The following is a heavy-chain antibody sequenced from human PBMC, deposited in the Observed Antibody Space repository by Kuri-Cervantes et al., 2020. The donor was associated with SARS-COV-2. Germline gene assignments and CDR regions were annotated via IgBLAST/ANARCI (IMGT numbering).Heavy chain of an antibody. J-gene: IGHJ4*02. CDR2: ISSSSSYI. D-gene: IGHD5-18*01. Sequence: GGSLRLSCAASGFTFSNAWMSWVRQAPGKGLEWVSSISSSSSYIYYADSVKGRFTISRDNAKNSLYLQMNSLRAEDTAVYYCARGQIQLPLYWGQGTLVTVSS. V-gene: IGHV3-21*01. CDR1: GFTFSNAW. CDR3: ARGQIQLPLY.